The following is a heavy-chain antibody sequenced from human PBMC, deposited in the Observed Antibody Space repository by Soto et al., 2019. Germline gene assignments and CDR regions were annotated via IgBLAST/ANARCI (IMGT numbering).Heavy chain of an antibody. V-gene: IGHV3-9*01. CDR3: AKAPYYYGSGQKYYFDY. CDR1: GFTFDDYA. D-gene: IGHD3-10*01. CDR2: ISWNSGSI. J-gene: IGHJ4*02. Sequence: EVQLVESGGGLVQPGRSLRLSCAASGFTFDDYAMHWVRQAPGKGLEWGSGISWNSGSIGYADSVKGRFTISRDNAKNSLYLQMNSLRAEDTALYYCAKAPYYYGSGQKYYFDYWGQGTLVTVSS.